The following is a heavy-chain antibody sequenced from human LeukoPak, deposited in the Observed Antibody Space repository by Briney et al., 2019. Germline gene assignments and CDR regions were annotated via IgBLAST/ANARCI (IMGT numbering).Heavy chain of an antibody. J-gene: IGHJ6*03. Sequence: SETLSLTCTVSGGSISNYYWSWIRQPAGKGLEWIGRMYSSGISNYNPSLKSRVTMSVDTSKNQFSLKVYSVTAADTAVYYCARGISGNYAHYYYMDVWGKGTTVTVSS. CDR3: ARGISGNYAHYYYMDV. V-gene: IGHV4-4*07. D-gene: IGHD1-26*01. CDR2: MYSSGIS. CDR1: GGSISNYY.